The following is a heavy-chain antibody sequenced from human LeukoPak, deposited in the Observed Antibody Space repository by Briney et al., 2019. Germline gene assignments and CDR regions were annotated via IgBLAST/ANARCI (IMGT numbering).Heavy chain of an antibody. CDR1: GFTFSSFD. CDR2: ISSGGRTI. J-gene: IGHJ4*02. V-gene: IGHV3-48*03. CDR3: ARNNYGDS. Sequence: GGSLRLSCAASGFTFSSFDMNWVRQAPGKGLEWISYISSGGRTIYYADSVKGRFTISRDNAKNLPYLQMNSLRGEDTAVYYCARNNYGDSWGQGTRVTVSS.